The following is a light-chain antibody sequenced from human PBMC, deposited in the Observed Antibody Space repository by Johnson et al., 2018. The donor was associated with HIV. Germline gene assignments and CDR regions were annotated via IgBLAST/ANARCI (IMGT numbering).Light chain of an antibody. CDR2: SNK. J-gene: IGLJ1*01. CDR1: SSNIGSNT. Sequence: QSVLTQPPSASGTPGQRVTISCSGSSSNIGSNTVNWYQQLPGTTPTLLIYSNKARPSGIPERFSGSKSATSATLAIPGLQTGDEADYYCGTWYSSLYVFVFGSGTKVTVL. CDR3: GTWYSSLYVFV. V-gene: IGLV1-44*01.